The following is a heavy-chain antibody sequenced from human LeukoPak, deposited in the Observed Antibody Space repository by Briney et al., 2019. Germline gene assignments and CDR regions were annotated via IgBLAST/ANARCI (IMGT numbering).Heavy chain of an antibody. J-gene: IGHJ4*02. CDR2: VVGRGHST. Sequence: GGSLRLSCAASGASAFTFSSYAVTWVRQAPGKGLEWVSSVVGRGHSTYYADSVKCRFTISRDNSKNTLYLQMNRLRDEDTGVYYCARGGGLWSYRDYWGQGTLVTVSS. D-gene: IGHD4/OR15-4a*01. V-gene: IGHV3-23*01. CDR1: GASAFTFSSYA. CDR3: ARGGGLWSYRDY.